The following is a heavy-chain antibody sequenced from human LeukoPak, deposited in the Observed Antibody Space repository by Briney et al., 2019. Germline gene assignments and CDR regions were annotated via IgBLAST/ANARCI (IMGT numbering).Heavy chain of an antibody. D-gene: IGHD3-22*01. J-gene: IGHJ1*01. V-gene: IGHV3-23*01. Sequence: GGSLRLSFAASGFTFGSYGMSWVRQAPGKGLEWVSFITPNADRTSYADSVEGRFTISRDNPRNTLYMQMSSLRDEDTAVYYCAIMHGYYDGSGYWVQWGQGTLVTVSS. CDR1: GFTFGSYG. CDR3: AIMHGYYDGSGYWVQ. CDR2: ITPNADRT.